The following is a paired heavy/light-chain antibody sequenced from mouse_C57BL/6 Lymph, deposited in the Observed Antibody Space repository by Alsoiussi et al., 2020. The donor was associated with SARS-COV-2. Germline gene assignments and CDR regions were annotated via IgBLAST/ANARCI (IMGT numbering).Light chain of an antibody. CDR2: WAS. V-gene: IGKV8-27*01. Sequence: NIMMTQSPSSLAVSAGEKVTMSCKSSQSVLYSSNQKNYLAWYQQKPGQSPKLLIYWASTRESGVPDRFTGSGSGTDFTLTISSVQAEDLAVYYCHQYLSSYTFGGGTKLEIK. J-gene: IGKJ2*01. CDR1: QSVLYSSNQKNY. CDR3: HQYLSSYT.
Heavy chain of an antibody. CDR2: ISSGSSTI. CDR3: ARGSYYGSSYWYFDV. Sequence: EVQLVESGGGLVKPGGSLKLSCAASGFTFSDYGMHWVRQAPEKGLEWVAYISSGSSTIYYADTVKGRFTISRDNAKNTLFLQMTSLRSEDTAMYYCARGSYYGSSYWYFDVWGTGTTVTVSS. J-gene: IGHJ1*03. D-gene: IGHD1-1*01. V-gene: IGHV5-17*01. CDR1: GFTFSDYG.